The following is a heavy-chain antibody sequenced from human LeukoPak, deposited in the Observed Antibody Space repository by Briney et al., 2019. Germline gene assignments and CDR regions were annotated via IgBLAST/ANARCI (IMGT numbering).Heavy chain of an antibody. CDR1: GFTFSDYY. V-gene: IGHV3-11*01. Sequence: GGSLRLSCAASGFTFSDYYMSWIRQAPGKGLEWVSYISSSGNTIYYADSVKGRFTISRDNAKNSLYLQMNSLRAEDTAVYYCVRGSRRKGNYYYGMDVWGQGTTVTVSS. CDR2: ISSSGNTI. D-gene: IGHD6-13*01. J-gene: IGHJ6*02. CDR3: VRGSRRKGNYYYGMDV.